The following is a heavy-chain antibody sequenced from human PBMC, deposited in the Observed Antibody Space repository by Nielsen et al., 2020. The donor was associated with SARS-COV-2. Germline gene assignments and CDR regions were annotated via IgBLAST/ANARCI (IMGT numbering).Heavy chain of an antibody. V-gene: IGHV3-23*01. CDR2: ISGSGGST. CDR3: AKDWSYCSSTSCVKPFDYYYYGMDV. Sequence: GGSLRLSCAASGFTFSSYAMSWVRQAPGKGLEWVSAISGSGGSTYYADSVKGRFTISRDNSKNTLYLQMNSLRAEDTAVYYCAKDWSYCSSTSCVKPFDYYYYGMDVWGQGTTVTVSS. J-gene: IGHJ6*02. CDR1: GFTFSSYA. D-gene: IGHD2-2*01.